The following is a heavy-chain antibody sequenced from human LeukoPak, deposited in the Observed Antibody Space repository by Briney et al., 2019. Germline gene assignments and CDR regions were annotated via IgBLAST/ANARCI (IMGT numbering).Heavy chain of an antibody. J-gene: IGHJ6*02. CDR3: TSGLGSSWHFYYYAMDV. Sequence: GGSLRLSCAASGFTFSSYAMHWVRQAPGKGLEWVAVISYDGSNKYYADSVKGRFTISRDNSKNTLYLQMDSLKTEDTAVYYCTSGLGSSWHFYYYAMDVWGQGTTVIVSS. D-gene: IGHD6-13*01. CDR1: GFTFSSYA. CDR2: ISYDGSNK. V-gene: IGHV3-30-3*01.